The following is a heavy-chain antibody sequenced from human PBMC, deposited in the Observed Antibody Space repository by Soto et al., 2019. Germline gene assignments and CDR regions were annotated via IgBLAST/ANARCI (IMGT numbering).Heavy chain of an antibody. J-gene: IGHJ6*04. CDR1: GYTFTSYG. CDR2: ISAYNGNT. V-gene: IGHV1-18*01. D-gene: IGHD2-2*01. Sequence: ASVKVSCKASGYTFTSYGISWVRQAPGQGLEWMGWISAYNGNTNYAQKLQGRVTMTTDKSTSTAYMELRSLRSEDTAVYYCAREVRPIPARMAVWGKGTTVTVSS. CDR3: AREVRPIPARMAV.